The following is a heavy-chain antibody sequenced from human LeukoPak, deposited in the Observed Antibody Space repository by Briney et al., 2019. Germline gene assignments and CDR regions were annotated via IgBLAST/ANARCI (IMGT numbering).Heavy chain of an antibody. CDR3: ARVMANGFYYVLLDY. CDR2: LSSSSNSI. J-gene: IGHJ4*02. V-gene: IGHV3-21*06. D-gene: IGHD3-22*01. Sequence: PVGCLSLSCAASVFSLSSDSMNWVGQTREKGREWGAFLSSSSNSIYYAASVNGRFTISRDNAKNTLYLQMNNLRAEDTAVYYCARVMANGFYYVLLDYWGQGTLVAVSS. CDR1: VFSLSSDS.